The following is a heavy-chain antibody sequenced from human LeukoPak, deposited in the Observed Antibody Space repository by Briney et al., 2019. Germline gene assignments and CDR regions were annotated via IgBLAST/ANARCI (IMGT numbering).Heavy chain of an antibody. CDR3: ARHPSPQLHHFDY. Sequence: ASVKVSCKASGYTFTSYYMHWVRQAPGQGLEWMGIINPSGDSTSYEQRFQGRLTMTRDTSTNTVYLELSSLRSEDTADYYCARHPSPQLHHFDYWGQGTLVTVSS. J-gene: IGHJ4*02. V-gene: IGHV1-46*01. D-gene: IGHD2-2*01. CDR1: GYTFTSYY. CDR2: INPSGDST.